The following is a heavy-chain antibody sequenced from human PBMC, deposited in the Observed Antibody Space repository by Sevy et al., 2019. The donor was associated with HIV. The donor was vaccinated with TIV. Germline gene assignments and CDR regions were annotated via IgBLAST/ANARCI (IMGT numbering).Heavy chain of an antibody. Sequence: SETLSLTCTVSGGSITSYYWTWIRQSPGKGLEWIGFISDIGNTDYYPSLKSRVTISVDTSKNQFSLRLSSVTAADTAIYYCARDMRWLRKVRNDYYGMDVRGQGTPVTVSS. V-gene: IGHV4-59*12. CDR2: ISDIGNT. D-gene: IGHD3-16*01. CDR3: ARDMRWLRKVRNDYYGMDV. J-gene: IGHJ6*02. CDR1: GGSITSYY.